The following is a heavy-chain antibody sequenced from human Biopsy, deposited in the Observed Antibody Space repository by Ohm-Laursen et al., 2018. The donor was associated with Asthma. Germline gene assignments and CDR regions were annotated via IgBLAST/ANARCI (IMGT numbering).Heavy chain of an antibody. Sequence: SLRLSCAASGFTFSTYGMHWVRQAPGKGLEWVAYIAWDGINSYYADSVKVRFTISRDNSRNTLYLQKNSLRADDTAVYYCARAGESDLVGGLDVWGQGTTVIVS. D-gene: IGHD2-21*01. CDR2: IAWDGINS. CDR3: ARAGESDLVGGLDV. CDR1: GFTFSTYG. J-gene: IGHJ6*02. V-gene: IGHV3-30*03.